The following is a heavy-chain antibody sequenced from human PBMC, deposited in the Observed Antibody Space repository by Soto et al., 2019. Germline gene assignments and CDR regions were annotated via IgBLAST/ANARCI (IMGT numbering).Heavy chain of an antibody. V-gene: IGHV3-23*01. CDR3: AKEIAVAGPSYFDF. J-gene: IGHJ4*02. CDR1: GFTFISCA. Sequence: GGSLRLSCAASGFTFISCAMSWVLQAPGKGLEWVSGISGSGGSTYYADSVKGRFTISRDNSKNTLYLQMNSLRAEDTAIYYCAKEIAVAGPSYFDFWGQGTLVTVSS. CDR2: ISGSGGST. D-gene: IGHD6-19*01.